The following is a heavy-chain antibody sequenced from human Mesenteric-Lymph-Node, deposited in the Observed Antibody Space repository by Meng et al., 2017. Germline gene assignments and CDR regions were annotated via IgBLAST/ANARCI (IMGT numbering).Heavy chain of an antibody. CDR2: INHSGST. CDR3: ARDRARLIKYNWFDP. D-gene: IGHD3-10*01. J-gene: IGHJ5*02. Sequence: QLQQGGAGLLKPSETLSLTCAVYGGSFSGYYWSWIRQPPGKGLEWIGEINHSGSTNYNPSLKSRVTISVDTSKNQFSLRLTSVNAADTAVYYCARDRARLIKYNWFDPWGQGTLVTVSS. CDR1: GGSFSGYY. V-gene: IGHV4-34*01.